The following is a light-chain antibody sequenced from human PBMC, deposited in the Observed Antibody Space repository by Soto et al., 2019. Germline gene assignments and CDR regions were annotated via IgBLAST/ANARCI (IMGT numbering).Light chain of an antibody. CDR3: NSYTSSSTYV. CDR2: EVS. Sequence: QSALTQPPSVPGSPGQSVTISCTGTSSDVGSYNRVSWYQQPPGTAPKLMIYEVSNRPSGVPDRFSGSKSGNTASLTISGLQPEDEADYYCNSYTSSSTYVFGTGTKLTVL. CDR1: SSDVGSYNR. V-gene: IGLV2-18*02. J-gene: IGLJ1*01.